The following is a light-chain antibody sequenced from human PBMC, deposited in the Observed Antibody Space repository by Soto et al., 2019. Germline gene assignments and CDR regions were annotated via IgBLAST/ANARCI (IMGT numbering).Light chain of an antibody. CDR2: GAS. CDR1: QSVSSSY. V-gene: IGKV3-20*01. Sequence: ERVLTQSPGTLSLSPVERATLSCGASQSVSSSYLAWYQQKPGQAPRLLIYGASSRATGIPDRFSGSGSGTDFTLTISRLEPEDFAVYYCQQYGSSLWTFGQGTKVAIK. J-gene: IGKJ1*01. CDR3: QQYGSSLWT.